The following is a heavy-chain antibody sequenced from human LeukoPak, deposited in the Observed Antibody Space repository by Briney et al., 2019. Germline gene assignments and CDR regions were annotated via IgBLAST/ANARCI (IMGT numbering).Heavy chain of an antibody. V-gene: IGHV4-39*07. CDR2: IYYSGST. D-gene: IGHD5-18*01. J-gene: IGHJ4*02. Sequence: SETLSLTCTVSGGSISSYSYYWGWIRQPPGKGLEWIASIYYSGSTYYNPSLKSRVTISVDTSKNQFSLKLSSVTAADTAVYYCARVPRSTVLGYSYGSYYFDYWGQGTLVTVSS. CDR1: GGSISSYSYY. CDR3: ARVPRSTVLGYSYGSYYFDY.